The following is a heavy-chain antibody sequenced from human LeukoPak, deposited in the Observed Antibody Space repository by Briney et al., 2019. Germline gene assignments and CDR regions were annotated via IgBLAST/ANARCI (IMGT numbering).Heavy chain of an antibody. J-gene: IGHJ6*02. D-gene: IGHD3-16*01. V-gene: IGHV4-59*08. CDR1: GGAIGTYH. CDR3: ARHRSPYYDGLGV. CDR2: IADSGIT. Sequence: SETLSLTCTVSGGAIGTYHWSWIRQPPGEGLEWIGYIADSGITNYHPSLESRVTISADASTNQVSLRLTSVTAADTAVYYCARHRSPYYDGLGVWGQGTTVTVSS.